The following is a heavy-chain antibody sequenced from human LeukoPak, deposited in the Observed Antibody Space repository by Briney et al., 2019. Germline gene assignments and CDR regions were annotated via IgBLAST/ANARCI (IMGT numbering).Heavy chain of an antibody. J-gene: IGHJ4*02. CDR1: GLTSSNTW. Sequence: GGSLRLSCAASGLTSSNTWMYWVRQGPGKGLVWVSRIYNDETSATYADSVKGRFTISRDNAKNTLYLQMDSLRVDDTAVYYCARGAPIDYWGQGTLVTVSS. CDR3: ARGAPIDY. CDR2: IYNDETSA. V-gene: IGHV3-74*01.